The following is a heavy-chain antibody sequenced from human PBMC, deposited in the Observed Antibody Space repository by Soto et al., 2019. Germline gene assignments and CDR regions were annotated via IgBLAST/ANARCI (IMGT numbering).Heavy chain of an antibody. CDR3: ARDPSHGSGSYLDY. J-gene: IGHJ4*02. V-gene: IGHV3-33*01. Sequence: GSLRLSCAASGFTFSNYGMHWVRQAPGKGLEWVAVIWYDGSNKYYADSVKGRFTISRDNSKNTLFVQMNSLRAEDTAVYYCARDPSHGSGSYLDYWGQGTLVTVSS. CDR1: GFTFSNYG. CDR2: IWYDGSNK. D-gene: IGHD3-10*01.